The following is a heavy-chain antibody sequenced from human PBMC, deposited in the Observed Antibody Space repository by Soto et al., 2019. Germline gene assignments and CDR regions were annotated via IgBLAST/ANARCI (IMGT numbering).Heavy chain of an antibody. Sequence: EVQLLESGGGLVQPGGSLRLSSAASGFTFSSYAMSWVRQAPGKGLEWVSAISGSGVSTYYADSVKGRFTISRDNSKNTLYLQMNSLRAEDTAVYYCAKELSYSSGWSPIAYWGQGTLVTVSS. J-gene: IGHJ4*02. D-gene: IGHD6-19*01. CDR1: GFTFSSYA. CDR2: ISGSGVST. CDR3: AKELSYSSGWSPIAY. V-gene: IGHV3-23*01.